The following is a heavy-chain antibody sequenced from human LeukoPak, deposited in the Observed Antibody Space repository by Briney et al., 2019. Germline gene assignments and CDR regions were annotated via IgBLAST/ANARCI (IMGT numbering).Heavy chain of an antibody. CDR2: IRYDGSNK. J-gene: IGHJ4*02. Sequence: PGGSLRLSSAASGFTFSSYDMHWVRQAPGKGLEWVAFIRYDGSNKYYADSVKGRFTISRDNSKNTLYLQMSSLRADDTAVYYCAKDLPPNDFWGQGTLVTVSS. V-gene: IGHV3-30*02. CDR3: AKDLPPNDF. CDR1: GFTFSSYD.